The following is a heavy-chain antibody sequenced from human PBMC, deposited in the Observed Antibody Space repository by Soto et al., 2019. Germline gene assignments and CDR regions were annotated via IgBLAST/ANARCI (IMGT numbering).Heavy chain of an antibody. D-gene: IGHD1-1*01. J-gene: IGHJ4*02. CDR3: ARRAETNGWNGFGADKYYFHF. CDR1: GYTFTSYD. Sequence: GASVKVSCKASGYTFTSYDIYWVRQATGQGLEWMGWMNPNTGNSGYAQKFQGRVTMTSDTSISTAHMELSSLRSDDTAVYYCARRAETNGWNGFGADKYYFHFWGQGTLVTISS. V-gene: IGHV1-8*01. CDR2: MNPNTGNS.